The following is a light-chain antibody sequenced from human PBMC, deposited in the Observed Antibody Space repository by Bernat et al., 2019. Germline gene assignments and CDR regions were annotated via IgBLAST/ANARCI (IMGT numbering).Light chain of an antibody. CDR3: KQALQTPYT. CDR1: QSLRHSNGYKY. V-gene: IGKV2-28*01. Sequence: DIVMTQSPLFLPVSPGELASISCRSSQSLRHSNGYKYLDWYLQKPGQSPQLVIYLGSNRASGVPDRFSGSGSGTDFTLKISRVEAEDVGVYYCKQALQTPYTFGQGTKLEIK. J-gene: IGKJ2*01. CDR2: LGS.